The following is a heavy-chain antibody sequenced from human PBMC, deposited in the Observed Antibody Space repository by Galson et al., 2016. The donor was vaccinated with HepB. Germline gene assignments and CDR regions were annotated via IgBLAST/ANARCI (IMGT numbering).Heavy chain of an antibody. CDR1: GFTSDSYA. V-gene: IGHV3-23*01. CDR3: AKGRVGSSWFPSFDY. J-gene: IGHJ4*02. Sequence: SLRLSCAASGFTSDSYAMSWVRQAPGKGLEWVSSISAGDAGTYYADSVKGRFTVSRDNSKNTLSLQVNSLRGEDTAVYYCAKGRVGSSWFPSFDYWGQGTVVTVSS. D-gene: IGHD6-13*01. CDR2: ISAGDAGT.